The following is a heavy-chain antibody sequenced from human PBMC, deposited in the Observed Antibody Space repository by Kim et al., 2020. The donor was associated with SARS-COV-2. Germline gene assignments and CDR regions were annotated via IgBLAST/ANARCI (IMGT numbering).Heavy chain of an antibody. CDR1: GYTLTELS. V-gene: IGHV1-24*01. CDR2: FDPEDGET. Sequence: ASVKVSCKVSGYTLTELSMHWVRQAPGKGLEWMGGFDPEDGETIYAQKFQGRVTMTEDTSTDTAYMELSSLRSEDTAVSYCATSEYSSSWYSYYYYGMDVWGQGTTVTVSS. J-gene: IGHJ6*02. CDR3: ATSEYSSSWYSYYYYGMDV. D-gene: IGHD6-13*01.